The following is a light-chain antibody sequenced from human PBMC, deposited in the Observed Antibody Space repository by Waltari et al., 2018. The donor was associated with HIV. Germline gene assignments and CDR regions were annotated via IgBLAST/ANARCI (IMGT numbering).Light chain of an antibody. CDR3: QQYYTTPHT. V-gene: IGKV1-NL1*01. CDR2: VAS. Sequence: DIQMTQSPSSLSASVGDRVTITCRSSQAITNSLAWYQQKPGKAPKLLVYVASRLERGVPSRFSGSGSGTDSILTISSLQPEDFATYYCQQYYTTPHTFGQGTKLEIK. J-gene: IGKJ2*01. CDR1: QAITNS.